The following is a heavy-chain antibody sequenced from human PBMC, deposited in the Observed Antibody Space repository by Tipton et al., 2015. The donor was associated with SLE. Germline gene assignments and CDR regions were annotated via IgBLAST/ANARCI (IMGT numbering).Heavy chain of an antibody. CDR2: IYYSGST. CDR1: GGSISSGGYY. V-gene: IGHV4-61*03. CDR3: ARGYYYYMDV. Sequence: LRLSCTVSGGSISSGGYYWSWIRQPPGKGLEWIGDIYYSGSTNYNPSLKSRVTISIDTSKNHFSLKVNSVTAADTAVYYCARGYYYYMDVWGKGTTVTVSS. J-gene: IGHJ6*03.